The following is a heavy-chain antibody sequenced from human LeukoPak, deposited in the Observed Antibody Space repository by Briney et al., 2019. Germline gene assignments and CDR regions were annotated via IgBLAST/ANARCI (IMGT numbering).Heavy chain of an antibody. D-gene: IGHD3-10*01. CDR2: TYWNNDK. V-gene: IGHV2-5*01. CDR1: GFSLSTTGVG. CDR3: AHKGRGSGSYTM. Sequence: SSPTLVKPTQTLTLTCTFSGFSLSTTGVGVGWIRQPPGKALEWLAVTYWNNDKSYSPSLKSRLTITKDTSKNQVVLIMTNMDPVDTATYYCAHKGRGSGSYTMWGQGTLVTVSS. J-gene: IGHJ4*02.